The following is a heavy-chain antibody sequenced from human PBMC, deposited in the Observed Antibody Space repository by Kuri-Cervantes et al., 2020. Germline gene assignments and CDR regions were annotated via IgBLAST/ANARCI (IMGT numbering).Heavy chain of an antibody. D-gene: IGHD2-21*02. J-gene: IGHJ3*02. CDR3: AIWSGHCGGDCPRGAFDI. CDR1: GYSISSGYY. V-gene: IGHV4-38-2*01. CDR2: IYHSGST. Sequence: GSLRLSCAVSGYSISSGYYWGWIRQPPGKGLEWIGSIYHSGSTYYNPSLKSRVTISVDTSRNQFSLKLSSVTAADTAVYYCAIWSGHCGGDCPRGAFDIWGQGTMVTVSS.